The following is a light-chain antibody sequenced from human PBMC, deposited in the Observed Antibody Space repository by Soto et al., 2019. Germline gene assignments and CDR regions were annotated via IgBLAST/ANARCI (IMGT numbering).Light chain of an antibody. Sequence: EVVLTQSPGTLSLSPGERVTLSCRASQTVTNDYLAWYQQKDGQAPRLLIYDASTRATGVPDRFSGSGSGPEYTLTITRLEPEDFAVYSCQQYSFSPISFGQGTRLEIK. CDR1: QTVTNDY. CDR3: QQYSFSPIS. CDR2: DAS. V-gene: IGKV3-20*01. J-gene: IGKJ5*01.